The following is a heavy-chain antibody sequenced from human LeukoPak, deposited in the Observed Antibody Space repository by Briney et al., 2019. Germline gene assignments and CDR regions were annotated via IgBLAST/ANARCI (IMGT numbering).Heavy chain of an antibody. Sequence: SVKVSCKASGGTFSSYAISWVRQAPGQGLEWMGGIIPIFGTANYAQKFQGRVTITTDESTSTAYMELSSLRSEDTAVYYCARDYRLYYYDSSGYSDYWGQGTLVTVSS. CDR3: ARDYRLYYYDSSGYSDY. D-gene: IGHD3-22*01. V-gene: IGHV1-69*05. CDR2: IIPIFGTA. CDR1: GGTFSSYA. J-gene: IGHJ4*02.